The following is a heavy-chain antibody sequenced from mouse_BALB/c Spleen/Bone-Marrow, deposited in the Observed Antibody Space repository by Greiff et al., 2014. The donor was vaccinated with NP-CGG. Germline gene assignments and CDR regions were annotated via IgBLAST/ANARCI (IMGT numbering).Heavy chain of an antibody. J-gene: IGHJ4*01. CDR3: ARKDGGYYVMDY. V-gene: IGHV2-6-4*01. D-gene: IGHD2-3*01. Sequence: QVQLQQSGPGLVAPSQNLSITCTVSGFSLSRYNIHWIRQPPGKGLEWLGMIWGGGGTDHNSALKSRLRISKDNSKSQIFLKINSLQIDDTAMYYCARKDGGYYVMDYWDQGTSVTVSS. CDR1: GFSLSRYN. CDR2: IWGGGGT.